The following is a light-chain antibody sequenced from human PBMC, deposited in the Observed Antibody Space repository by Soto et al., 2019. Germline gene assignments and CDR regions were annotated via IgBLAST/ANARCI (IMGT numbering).Light chain of an antibody. CDR3: QHHNSFPFT. V-gene: IGKV1-5*03. CDR1: QSVSTW. Sequence: DIQMTQSPPTLSASVGDRVTITCRASQSVSTWLAWYQQKPGKAPKVLIYQASSLESGVPSRFSGSGSGTEFTLTISSLQPDDFATYYCQHHNSFPFTFGGGTKVDIK. J-gene: IGKJ4*01. CDR2: QAS.